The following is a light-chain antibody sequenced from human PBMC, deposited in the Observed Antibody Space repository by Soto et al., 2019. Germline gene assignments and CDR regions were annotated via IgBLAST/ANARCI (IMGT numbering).Light chain of an antibody. CDR1: SSDIGAYDY. J-gene: IGLJ2*01. V-gene: IGLV2-14*03. CDR2: EVR. Sequence: QSALTQPASVSGSPGQSITISCTGTSSDIGAYDYVSWFQQYSGKAPTLIIYEVRFRPAGVSSRVSGSKSGNTASLTIAGLQTEDEADYYCGSYASANLIFGGGTQLTGL. CDR3: GSYASANLI.